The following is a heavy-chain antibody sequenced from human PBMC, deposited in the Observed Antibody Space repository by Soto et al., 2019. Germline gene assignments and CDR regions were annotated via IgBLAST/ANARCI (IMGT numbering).Heavy chain of an antibody. D-gene: IGHD2-21*02. CDR1: GDTFTEYY. CDR2: VNPSGGHT. Sequence: QVQLMQSGAEVKKPGASVKVACKASGDTFTEYYIHWVRQAPGQGLEWMGTVNPSGGHTTYAQHSPGRGTMTWDTSTSTPYMRLTSLTSKDTAVYYCARGGHVVVVTAALDYWGQGTLVTVSS. J-gene: IGHJ4*02. CDR3: ARGGHVVVVTAALDY. V-gene: IGHV1-46*01.